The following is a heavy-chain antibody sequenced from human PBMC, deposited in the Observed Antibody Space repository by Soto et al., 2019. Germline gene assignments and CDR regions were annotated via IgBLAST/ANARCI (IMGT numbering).Heavy chain of an antibody. Sequence: GWSLRLSCASSVFTFISYSMNWVRQAPGKGLEWVSYISSSSSTIYYADSVKGRFTISRDNAKNSLYLQMNSLRDEDTAVYYCARVPEYWGQGTLVTVSS. CDR3: ARVPEY. CDR2: ISSSSSTI. CDR1: VFTFISYS. J-gene: IGHJ4*02. V-gene: IGHV3-48*02.